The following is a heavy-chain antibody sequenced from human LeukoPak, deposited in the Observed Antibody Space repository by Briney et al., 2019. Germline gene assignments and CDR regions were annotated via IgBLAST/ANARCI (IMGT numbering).Heavy chain of an antibody. V-gene: IGHV1-8*01. Sequence: ASVKVSCKASGYTFTSYDINWVRQATGQGLERMGWMNPNSGNTGYAQKFQGRVTMARNTSISTAYMELSSLRSEDTAVYYCARVSAILFMDVWGQGTTVTVSS. J-gene: IGHJ6*02. CDR2: MNPNSGNT. CDR1: GYTFTSYD. CDR3: ARVSAILFMDV. D-gene: IGHD2-2*02.